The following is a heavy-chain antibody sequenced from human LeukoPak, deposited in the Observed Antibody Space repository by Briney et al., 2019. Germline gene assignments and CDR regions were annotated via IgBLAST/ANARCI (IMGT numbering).Heavy chain of an antibody. Sequence: SETLSLTCTVSGGSISSYYWSWIRQPPGKGLEWIGYTYYSGSTNYNPSLKSRVTISVDTSKNQFSLKLGSVTAADTAVYYCARSDYGSGSYYNHWGQGTLVTVSS. CDR3: ARSDYGSGSYYNH. V-gene: IGHV4-59*01. J-gene: IGHJ4*02. CDR2: TYYSGST. CDR1: GGSISSYY. D-gene: IGHD3-10*01.